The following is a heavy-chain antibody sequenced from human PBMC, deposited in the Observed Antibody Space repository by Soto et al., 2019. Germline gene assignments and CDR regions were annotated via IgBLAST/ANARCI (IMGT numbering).Heavy chain of an antibody. V-gene: IGHV3-66*01. J-gene: IGHJ4*02. Sequence: GGSLRLSCAASGFTVSSNYMSLVRQAPGKGLEWVSVIYSGGSTYYADSVKGRFTISRDNSKNTLYLQMNSLRAEDTAVYYCARMDYYDFWSGYPRAFDYWGQGTLVTVSS. D-gene: IGHD3-3*01. CDR2: IYSGGST. CDR1: GFTVSSNY. CDR3: ARMDYYDFWSGYPRAFDY.